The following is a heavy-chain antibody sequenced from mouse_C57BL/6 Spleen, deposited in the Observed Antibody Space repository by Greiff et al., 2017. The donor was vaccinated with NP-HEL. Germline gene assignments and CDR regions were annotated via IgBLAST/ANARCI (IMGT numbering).Heavy chain of an antibody. CDR2: ISSGGSYT. J-gene: IGHJ4*01. D-gene: IGHD1-1*01. Sequence: EVQLVESGGDLVKPGGSLKLSCAASGFTFSSYGMSWVRQTPDKRLEWVATISSGGSYTYYPDSVKGRFTISRDNAKNTLYLQMSSLKSEDTAMYYCARGQAIVAKDAMDYWGQGTSVTVSS. CDR3: ARGQAIVAKDAMDY. V-gene: IGHV5-6*01. CDR1: GFTFSSYG.